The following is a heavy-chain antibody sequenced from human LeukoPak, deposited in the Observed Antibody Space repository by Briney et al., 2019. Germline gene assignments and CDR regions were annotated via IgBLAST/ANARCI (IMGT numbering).Heavy chain of an antibody. CDR2: IYPGDSDT. CDR3: AREGVKRYLDWLSYDAFDI. V-gene: IGHV5-51*01. Sequence: GESLKISCKGSGSSFTNYWIAWVRQMPGKGLEWMGIIYPGDSDTRYSPSFQGQVTISADKSISTAYLQWSSLKASDTAMYYCAREGVKRYLDWLSYDAFDIWGQGTMVTVSS. D-gene: IGHD3-9*01. CDR1: GSSFTNYW. J-gene: IGHJ3*02.